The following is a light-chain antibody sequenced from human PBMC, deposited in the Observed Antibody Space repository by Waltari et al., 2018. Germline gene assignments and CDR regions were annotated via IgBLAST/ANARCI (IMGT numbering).Light chain of an antibody. CDR1: QSVSSQ. J-gene: IGKJ1*01. V-gene: IGKV3-11*01. CDR3: QQCNNSPPT. Sequence: EIVLTQSPATLSLSPGEGATLYCRASQSVSSQLVWYQQKRGQAPRLLIYDASNRATCIPARFSGSGSGTDFTLTISSLEPEDFAVYYCQQCNNSPPTFGQGTKVEIK. CDR2: DAS.